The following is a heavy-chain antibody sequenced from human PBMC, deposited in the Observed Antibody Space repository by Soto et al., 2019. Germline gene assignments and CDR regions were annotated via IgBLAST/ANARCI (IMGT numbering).Heavy chain of an antibody. CDR2: IYYSGST. CDR3: ATQEVGGSYVYTFDP. D-gene: IGHD1-26*01. J-gene: IGHJ5*02. CDR1: GGSITSSSYY. V-gene: IGHV4-39*01. Sequence: QLHLRESGPGLVKPSETLSLTCTVSGGSITSSSYYWGWIRQPPGKGLEWIGSIYYSGSTYYNPSLKRRVTISVETSKNQFSLKLSSVTAADTAVYYCATQEVGGSYVYTFDPWGQGTLVTVSS.